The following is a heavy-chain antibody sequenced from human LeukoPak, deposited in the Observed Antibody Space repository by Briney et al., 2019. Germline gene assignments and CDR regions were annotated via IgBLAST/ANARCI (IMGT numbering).Heavy chain of an antibody. CDR3: VRDQGAAGDY. J-gene: IGHJ4*02. V-gene: IGHV3-7*01. D-gene: IGHD6-13*01. CDR1: GSIFSKYW. Sequence: GGSLRLSCAVSGSIFSKYWMTWVRQAPGKGLEWVANINQDGSDKSYVDFVKGRFTISRDSAKNSLYLEMNSLRAEDTALYYCVRDQGAAGDYWGQGTLVIVSS. CDR2: INQDGSDK.